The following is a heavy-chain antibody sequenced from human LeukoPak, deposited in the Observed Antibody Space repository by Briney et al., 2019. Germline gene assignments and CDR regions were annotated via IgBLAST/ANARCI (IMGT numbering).Heavy chain of an antibody. CDR2: INSDGSST. D-gene: IGHD1-26*01. CDR3: ATPVFVLVGAPPRTDY. J-gene: IGHJ4*02. V-gene: IGHV3-74*01. CDR1: GFTFSSYW. Sequence: GGSLRLSCAASGFTFSSYWMHWVRQAPGKGLVWVSRINSDGSSTSYADSVKGRFTISRDNAKNTLYLQMNSLRAEDTAVYYCATPVFVLVGAPPRTDYWGQGTLVTVSS.